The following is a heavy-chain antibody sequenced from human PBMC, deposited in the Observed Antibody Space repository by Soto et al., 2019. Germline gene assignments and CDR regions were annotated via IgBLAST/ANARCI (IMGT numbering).Heavy chain of an antibody. CDR1: GLTLNSYW. CDR2: IKQDGSEK. Sequence: PGGTLRLSCAVSGLTLNSYWMSWVRQSPGKWLEWVAHIKQDGSEKYYVDTARGRFTISKYNGKNPLYREMNSLRAEDTAVYYCAREGAYYDFWSRISGGGNYYYYYMDVWGKGTTVSVSS. CDR3: AREGAYYDFWSRISGGGNYYYYYMDV. J-gene: IGHJ6*03. V-gene: IGHV3-7*01. D-gene: IGHD3-3*01.